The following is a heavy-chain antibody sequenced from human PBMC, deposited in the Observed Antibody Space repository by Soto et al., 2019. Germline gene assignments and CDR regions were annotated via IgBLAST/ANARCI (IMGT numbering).Heavy chain of an antibody. V-gene: IGHV1-46*01. CDR1: GYTFTGYY. D-gene: IGHD4-17*01. Sequence: GASEVSCKASGYTFTGYYMHWVRQAPGQGLEWMGIINPSGGSTSYAQKFQGRVTMTRDTSTSPVYMELSSLRSEDTAVYYCARDRSPSSDYRMTFDCWGQGTLVTVSS. CDR3: ARDRSPSSDYRMTFDC. CDR2: INPSGGST. J-gene: IGHJ4*02.